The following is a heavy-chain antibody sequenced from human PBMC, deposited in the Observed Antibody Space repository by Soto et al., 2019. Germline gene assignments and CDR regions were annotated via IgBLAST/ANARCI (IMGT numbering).Heavy chain of an antibody. CDR3: ARRGGSSSRYYYYALDV. CDR1: SGSMNNGGYY. V-gene: IGHV4-31*03. CDR2: IYSNGDT. J-gene: IGHJ6*02. Sequence: LSLTCSVSSGSMNNGGYYWSWIRQLPGKGLEWIGYIYSNGDTYYNPSLKSRVTISVDTSKNQFSLNLTSVTAADTAVYYCARRGGSSSRYYYYALDVWGQGTTVTVSS. D-gene: IGHD6-6*01.